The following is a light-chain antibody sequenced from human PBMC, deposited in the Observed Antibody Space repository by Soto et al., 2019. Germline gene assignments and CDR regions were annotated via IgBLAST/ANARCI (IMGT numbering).Light chain of an antibody. Sequence: EIVITQSPATLSVSPGERATLSCRASHSVSSDLALYQQKPGQAPRLLIYGASTRATDIPATFSGSGSGTEFTLTLSSLQSEDFAVYYCQQYNNWPPVTFGGGTKVDIK. V-gene: IGKV3-15*01. CDR3: QQYNNWPPVT. CDR1: HSVSSD. J-gene: IGKJ4*01. CDR2: GAS.